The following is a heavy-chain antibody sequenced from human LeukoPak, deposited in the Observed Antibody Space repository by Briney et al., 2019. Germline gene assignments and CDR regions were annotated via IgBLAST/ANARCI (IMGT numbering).Heavy chain of an antibody. V-gene: IGHV1-2*02. J-gene: IGHJ4*02. CDR1: GYTFTSYY. Sequence: ASVKVSCKASGYTFTSYYMHWVRQAPGQGLEWMGWINPNSGGTNYAQKFQGRVTLTRDTSISTAYMEVRRLRSEDTAVYYCARDPDCSGGSCYRGYFFDYWGQGTLVSVSS. CDR2: INPNSGGT. CDR3: ARDPDCSGGSCYRGYFFDY. D-gene: IGHD2-15*01.